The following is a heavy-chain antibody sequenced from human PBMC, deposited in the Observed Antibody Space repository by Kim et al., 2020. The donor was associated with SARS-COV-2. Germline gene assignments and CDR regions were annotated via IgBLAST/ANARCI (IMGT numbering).Heavy chain of an antibody. CDR1: GVTFSSDW. CDR3: ARGGHWCEY. Sequence: GGSLRLSCVVSGVTFSSDWMHWVRQAPGKGLVWVSRINIDGSTTSYADSVKGRFTISRDNAKNTLYLQMNSLTDEDTALYYCARGGHWCEYWGQGTLVTVSS. V-gene: IGHV3-74*01. D-gene: IGHD2-15*01. CDR2: INIDGSTT. J-gene: IGHJ4*02.